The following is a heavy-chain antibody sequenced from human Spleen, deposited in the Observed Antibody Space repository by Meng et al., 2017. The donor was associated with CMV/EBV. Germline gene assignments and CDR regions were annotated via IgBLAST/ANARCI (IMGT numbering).Heavy chain of an antibody. CDR3: ARDADWKPVDY. J-gene: IGHJ4*02. D-gene: IGHD1-14*01. CDR2: IKGDGSIE. Sequence: GGSLRLSCSAFGFRFSAYYMTWVRQAPGKGLEWVSNIKGDGSIERYADSVRGRFTVSRDNTRNSMYLQLNSLKVDDTAVYYCARDADWKPVDYWGQGTLVTVS. CDR1: GFRFSAYY. V-gene: IGHV3-7*01.